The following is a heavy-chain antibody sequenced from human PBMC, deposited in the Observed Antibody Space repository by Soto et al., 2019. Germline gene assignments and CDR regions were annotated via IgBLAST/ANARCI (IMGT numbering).Heavy chain of an antibody. J-gene: IGHJ5*02. CDR2: ISSSGSTI. CDR1: GFTFSSYE. Sequence: GGSLRLSCAASGFTFSSYEMNWVRQAPGKGLEWVSYISSSGSTIYYADSVKGRFTISRDNAKNSLYLQMSSLRAEDTAVYYCARERGDYDYVWGSYRPFDPWGQGTLVTVSS. CDR3: ARERGDYDYVWGSYRPFDP. V-gene: IGHV3-48*03. D-gene: IGHD3-16*02.